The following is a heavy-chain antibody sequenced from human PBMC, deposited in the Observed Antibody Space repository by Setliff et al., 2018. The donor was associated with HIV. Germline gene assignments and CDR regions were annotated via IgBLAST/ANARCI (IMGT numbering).Heavy chain of an antibody. CDR2: ISYSGNA. CDR1: GASFSNYY. D-gene: IGHD6-13*01. CDR3: ARRGSSWYSHWFDP. V-gene: IGHV4-39*01. J-gene: IGHJ5*02. Sequence: SETLSLTCAVYGASFSNYYWGWVRQSPGKGLEWIGTISYSGNAYYNPSLKSRVTIYVDTSKSQFSLNVKSMTAADTAIYYCARRGSSWYSHWFDPWGQGTLVTVSS.